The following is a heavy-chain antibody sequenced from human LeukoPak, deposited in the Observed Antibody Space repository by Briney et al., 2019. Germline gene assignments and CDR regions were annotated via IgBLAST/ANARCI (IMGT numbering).Heavy chain of an antibody. Sequence: TSETLSLTCAVYGGSFSGYYWSWIRQPPGKGLEWNGEINHSGSTNYNPSLKSRVTISVDTSKNQFSLKLSSVTAADTAVYYCARGRGYSYGSRGMDVWGQGTTVTVSS. CDR1: GGSFSGYY. J-gene: IGHJ6*02. CDR3: ARGRGYSYGSRGMDV. V-gene: IGHV4-34*01. CDR2: INHSGST. D-gene: IGHD5-18*01.